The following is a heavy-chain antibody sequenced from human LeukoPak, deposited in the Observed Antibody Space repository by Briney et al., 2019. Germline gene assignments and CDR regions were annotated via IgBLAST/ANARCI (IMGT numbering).Heavy chain of an antibody. Sequence: GGSLRLSCAASGFTFSSYAMSWVRQAPGKGLEWVSAISGSGGSTYYADSVKGRFTISRDNSTNTLYLQMNSLRAEDTAVYYCAKDLEYSSSIGAFDIWGQGTMVTVSS. CDR2: ISGSGGST. CDR1: GFTFSSYA. V-gene: IGHV3-23*01. J-gene: IGHJ3*02. D-gene: IGHD6-6*01. CDR3: AKDLEYSSSIGAFDI.